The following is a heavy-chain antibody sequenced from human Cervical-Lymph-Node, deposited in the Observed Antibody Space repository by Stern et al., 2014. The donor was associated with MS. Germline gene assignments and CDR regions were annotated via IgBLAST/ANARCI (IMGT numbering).Heavy chain of an antibody. V-gene: IGHV3-30*03. CDR3: MGVGDAMHV. CDR2: MSFVGGNK. J-gene: IGHJ6*02. Sequence: VQLVESGGGVVQPGRALTLSCAAYGFSLSNSAMHWVRQAPGKGLEWVAVMSFVGGNKKYGDSVKGRFSISRDMANNTLFLQMNSLRLEDTAVYYCMGVGDAMHVWGQGTTVIVSS. CDR1: GFSLSNSA.